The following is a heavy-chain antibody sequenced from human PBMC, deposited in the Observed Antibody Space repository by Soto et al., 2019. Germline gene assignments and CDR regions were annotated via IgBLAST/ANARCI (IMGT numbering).Heavy chain of an antibody. V-gene: IGHV4-34*01. J-gene: IGHJ4*02. Sequence: SETLSLTCAVYGGSFSGYYWSWIRQPPGKGLEWIGEINHSGSTNSNPSLKSRVTISVDTSKNQFSLKLSSLNSLRSEDTAIYYCAKDLGVVVIAATGFDSWGQGTRVTVSS. D-gene: IGHD2-15*01. CDR1: GGSFSGYY. CDR2: INHSGST. CDR3: AKDLGVVVIAATGFDS.